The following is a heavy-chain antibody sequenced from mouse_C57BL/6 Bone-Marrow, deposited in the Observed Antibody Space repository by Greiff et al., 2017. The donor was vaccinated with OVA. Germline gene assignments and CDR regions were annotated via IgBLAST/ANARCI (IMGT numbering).Heavy chain of an antibody. D-gene: IGHD1-1*01. V-gene: IGHV1-53*01. CDR2: INPSNGGT. CDR3: AEDYGSSSAWFAY. J-gene: IGHJ3*01. CDR1: GYTFTSYW. Sequence: QVQLQQPGTELVKPGASVKLSCKASGYTFTSYWMPWVKQRPGQGLEWIGNINPSNGGTNYNEKFKSKATLTVDKSSSTAYMQLSSLTSEYSAVYYCAEDYGSSSAWFAYWGQGTLVTVSA.